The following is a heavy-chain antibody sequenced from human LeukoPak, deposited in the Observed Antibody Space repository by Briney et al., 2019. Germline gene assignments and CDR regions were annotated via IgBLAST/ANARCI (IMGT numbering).Heavy chain of an antibody. CDR2: ISYDGSNK. V-gene: IGHV3-30-3*01. D-gene: IGHD1-26*01. J-gene: IGHJ4*02. CDR3: ARGPYSGKPIGY. CDR1: GFTFSSYA. Sequence: EGSLRLSCAASGFTFSSYAMHWVRQAPGKGLEWVAVISYDGSNKYYADSVKGRFTISRDNSKNTLYLQMNSLRAEDTAVYYCARGPYSGKPIGYWGQGTLVTVSS.